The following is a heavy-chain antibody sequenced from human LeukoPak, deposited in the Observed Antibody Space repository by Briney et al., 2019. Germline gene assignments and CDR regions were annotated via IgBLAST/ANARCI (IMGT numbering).Heavy chain of an antibody. CDR1: GGSFSGYY. D-gene: IGHD1-7*01. CDR2: INHSGSD. V-gene: IGHV4-34*01. J-gene: IGHJ4*02. Sequence: SETLSLTCAVYGGSFSGYYWGWLRQTPGKGLVWSGEINHSGSDKYKPSLKSRVTISVTMSKNQFSLDLSSVTAADTGVYYCARGQPPYSAGSTYYAGGFYYYDNWGQGTLVTVSS. CDR3: ARGQPPYSAGSTYYAGGFYYYDN.